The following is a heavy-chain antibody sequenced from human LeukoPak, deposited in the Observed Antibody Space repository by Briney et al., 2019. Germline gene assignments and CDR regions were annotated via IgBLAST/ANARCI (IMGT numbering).Heavy chain of an antibody. CDR3: ATWEYSSYTMDV. CDR1: GYTVTSYW. J-gene: IGHJ6*03. Sequence: GESLKISCKGSGYTVTSYWIAWVRQMPGKGLEWMGTIYPYDSTTRYSPSLQGRVTISGYKPSSTSNVQWRSLKASGTAMYYCATWEYSSYTMDVWGKGTTVTVSS. D-gene: IGHD6-6*01. CDR2: IYPYDSTT. V-gene: IGHV5-51*04.